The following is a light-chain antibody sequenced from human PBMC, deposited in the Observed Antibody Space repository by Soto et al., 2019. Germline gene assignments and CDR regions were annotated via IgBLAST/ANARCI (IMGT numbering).Light chain of an antibody. Sequence: QSVLTQPPSVSGAPGQRVTISCTGSSSNIGAGYDVHWYQQLPGTAPKLLIYGNNNRPSGVPDRFSGSKSGTSASLASTGLQAEDEADYYCQSYDSSVSKVVFGGGTKLTVL. CDR1: SSNIGAGYD. CDR2: GNN. J-gene: IGLJ2*01. V-gene: IGLV1-40*01. CDR3: QSYDSSVSKVV.